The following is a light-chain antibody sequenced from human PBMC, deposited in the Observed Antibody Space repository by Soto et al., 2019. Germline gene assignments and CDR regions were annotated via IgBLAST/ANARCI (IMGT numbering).Light chain of an antibody. CDR2: LGS. Sequence: DIVMTQSPLSLPVTPGEPASISCRSNQSLLHSNGYNFLDWYLQKPGQSPQVLIYLGSNRASGVPDRFRGSGASTDFTLKITRVEAEDVGVYYCMQALQTPCTFGQGTKVKIK. V-gene: IGKV2-28*01. J-gene: IGKJ1*01. CDR1: QSLLHSNGYNF. CDR3: MQALQTPCT.